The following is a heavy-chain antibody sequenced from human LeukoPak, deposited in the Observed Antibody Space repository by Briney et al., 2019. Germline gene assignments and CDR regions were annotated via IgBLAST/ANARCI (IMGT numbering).Heavy chain of an antibody. CDR2: ISNDGNNK. V-gene: IGHV3-30-3*01. Sequence: GGSLRLSCAASGFIFSNYPIHWVRQAPGKGLEWVAVISNDGNNKYYADSVKGRFTISRDNAKNSLYLQMNSLRAEDTAVYYCARDRYSSSFDYWGQGTLVTVSS. CDR3: ARDRYSSSFDY. CDR1: GFIFSNYP. J-gene: IGHJ4*02. D-gene: IGHD6-6*01.